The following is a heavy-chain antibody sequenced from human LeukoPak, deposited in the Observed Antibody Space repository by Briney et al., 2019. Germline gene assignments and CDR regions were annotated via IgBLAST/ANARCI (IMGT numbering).Heavy chain of an antibody. Sequence: ASVKVSCKASGYTFTSYAMHWVRQAPGQRLEWMGWINAGNGNATYTQKFQDRVTFTRDTSASTAYMDLSSLRSEDTAVYYCATQQGGNPAYWGQGTLVTVSS. CDR2: INAGNGNA. V-gene: IGHV1-3*01. CDR1: GYTFTSYA. CDR3: ATQQGGNPAY. D-gene: IGHD1-14*01. J-gene: IGHJ4*02.